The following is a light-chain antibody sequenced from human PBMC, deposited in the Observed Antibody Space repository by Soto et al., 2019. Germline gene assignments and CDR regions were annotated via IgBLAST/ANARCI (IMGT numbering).Light chain of an antibody. CDR3: QSYDSSKGV. CDR1: SGSIASNY. J-gene: IGLJ3*02. Sequence: NFMLTQPHSVSESPGKTVTISCTRSSGSIASNYVQWYQQRPGSAPPTVIYEDNQRPSGVPDRFSGSIDSSSNSASLTISGLKTEGEADYYCQSYDSSKGVFGGGTKITVL. V-gene: IGLV6-57*03. CDR2: EDN.